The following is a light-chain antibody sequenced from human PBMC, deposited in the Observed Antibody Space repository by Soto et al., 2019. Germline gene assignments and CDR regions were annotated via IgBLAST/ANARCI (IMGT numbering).Light chain of an antibody. Sequence: QSVLTHPASVSGSPGQSITISCTGTSSDVGGYNFVSRYQQHPGKAPKLMIYEVSNRPSGVSNRFSASKSGNTASLTISGLQAEDEADYYCSSYTSSSTLLYVFGTGTKVTVL. CDR3: SSYTSSSTLLYV. V-gene: IGLV2-14*01. CDR2: EVS. CDR1: SSDVGGYNF. J-gene: IGLJ1*01.